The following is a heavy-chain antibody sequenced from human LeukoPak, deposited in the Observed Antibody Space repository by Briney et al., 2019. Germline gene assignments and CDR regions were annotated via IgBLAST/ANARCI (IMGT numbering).Heavy chain of an antibody. J-gene: IGHJ2*01. D-gene: IGHD6-13*01. V-gene: IGHV4-59*08. CDR1: GGSISSYY. Sequence: SETLSLTCTVSGGSISSYYWSWIRQPPGKGLEWIGYIYYSGSTNYNPSLTSRVTISVDTSKNQFSLKLRTVTAADTAVYYCARLTPSDSSSWYWYFGLWGRGTLVTVSS. CDR2: IYYSGST. CDR3: ARLTPSDSSSWYWYFGL.